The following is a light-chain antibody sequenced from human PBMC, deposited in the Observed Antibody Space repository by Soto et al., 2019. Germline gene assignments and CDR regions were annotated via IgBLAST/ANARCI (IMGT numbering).Light chain of an antibody. CDR2: AAF. J-gene: IGKJ1*01. CDR3: QQSYRPLWT. Sequence: DIQMTQSPSSLSASVGDRVTITCPASQNIDTSLNWYQQKRGKAPKLLIYAAFSLQSGVPSSFSGSGSGTDFTLTIGSLQPEDFATYYCQQSYRPLWTFGQGTKVDIK. CDR1: QNIDTS. V-gene: IGKV1-39*01.